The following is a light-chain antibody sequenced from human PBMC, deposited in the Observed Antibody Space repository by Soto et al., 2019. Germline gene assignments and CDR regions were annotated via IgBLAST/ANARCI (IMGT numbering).Light chain of an antibody. CDR2: AAS. Sequence: MVLTQPPATGAGCHGEMATLSCRASQSISSYLAWHQQKPGQAPKLLVYAASTMHSGIPARFSGTGSGTEFTLTISSLQPEDFAAYYCQQHNSWPITFGQGTQLE. J-gene: IGKJ5*01. V-gene: IGKV3-15*01. CDR1: QSISSY. CDR3: QQHNSWPIT.